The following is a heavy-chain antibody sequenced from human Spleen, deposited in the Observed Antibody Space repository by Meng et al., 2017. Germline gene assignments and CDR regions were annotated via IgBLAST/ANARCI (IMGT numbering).Heavy chain of an antibody. D-gene: IGHD3-22*01. Sequence: GESLKISCATSAFSFSNCGMNWVRQAPGKGLEWVSTINSDGTNTHYADSVKGRFTISRDNSKNTLYLQMNNPRDEDTAVYYCLIDHDSSAYSFEYWGQGTLVTVSS. CDR1: AFSFSNCG. CDR2: INSDGTNT. CDR3: LIDHDSSAYSFEY. J-gene: IGHJ4*02. V-gene: IGHV3-23*01.